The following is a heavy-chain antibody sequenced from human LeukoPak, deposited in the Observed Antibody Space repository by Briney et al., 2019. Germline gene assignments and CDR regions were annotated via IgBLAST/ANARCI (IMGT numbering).Heavy chain of an antibody. CDR3: AKDFSNCSSTSCYSWYFDL. CDR2: ISGSGGST. V-gene: IGHV3-23*01. Sequence: PGGSLRLSCAASGFTFSSYAMSWVRQAPGKGLEWVSAISGSGGSTYYAGSVKGRFTISRDNSKNTLYLQMNSLRAEDTAVYYCAKDFSNCSSTSCYSWYFDLWGRGTLVTVSS. D-gene: IGHD2-2*02. CDR1: GFTFSSYA. J-gene: IGHJ2*01.